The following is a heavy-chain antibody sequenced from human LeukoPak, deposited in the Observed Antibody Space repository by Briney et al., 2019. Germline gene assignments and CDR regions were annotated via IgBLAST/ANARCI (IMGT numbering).Heavy chain of an antibody. CDR3: VRGLGVIRFNYCVP. V-gene: IGHV3-33*01. CDR2: IWYDASNK. D-gene: IGHD1-1*01. Sequence: PGGALRLSCAASGFTFSSFVMHWVRQAPGKGLEWVGVIWYDASNKYYADSVKGGFTISRDNSKNTLYVQKNRLRDDGRAVYICVRGLGVIRFNYCVPWGQGTLVSLSS. CDR1: GFTFSSFV. J-gene: IGHJ5*02.